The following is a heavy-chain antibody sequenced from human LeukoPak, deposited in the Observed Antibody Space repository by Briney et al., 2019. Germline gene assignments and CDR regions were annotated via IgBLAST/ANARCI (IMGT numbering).Heavy chain of an antibody. D-gene: IGHD3-10*01. Sequence: GGSLRLSCAASGFTFSSYAMHWVRQAPGKGLEWVAVISYDGSNKYYADSVKGRFTISRDNSKNTLYLQMNSLRAEDTAVYYCAKDLGLRFGELSHWGQGTLVTVSS. V-gene: IGHV3-30-3*01. CDR3: AKDLGLRFGELSH. CDR1: GFTFSSYA. J-gene: IGHJ4*02. CDR2: ISYDGSNK.